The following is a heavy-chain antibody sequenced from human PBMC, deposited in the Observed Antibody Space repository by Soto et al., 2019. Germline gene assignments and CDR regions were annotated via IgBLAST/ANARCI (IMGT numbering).Heavy chain of an antibody. D-gene: IGHD3-10*01. V-gene: IGHV3-21*01. CDR2: ISSSSSYI. CDR3: ARDYYGSGGFDI. CDR1: GFTFSSYS. Sequence: PGGSLRLSCAASGFTFSSYSMSWVRQAPGKGLEWVSSISSSSSYIYYADSVKGRFTISRDNAKNSLYLQMNSLRAEDTAVYYCARDYYGSGGFDIWGQGTMVTVSS. J-gene: IGHJ3*02.